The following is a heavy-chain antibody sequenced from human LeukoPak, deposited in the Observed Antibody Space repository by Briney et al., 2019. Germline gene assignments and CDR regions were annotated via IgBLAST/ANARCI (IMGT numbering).Heavy chain of an antibody. CDR1: GFSFSTYW. D-gene: IGHD5-24*01. CDR3: ARRRLDAFDT. V-gene: IGHV3-48*04. J-gene: IGHJ3*02. CDR2: IRSSSSTT. Sequence: GSLRLSCEASGFSFSTYWMNWVRQAPGKGLEWVSFIRSSSSTTDYADSVKGRFTISRDDAKNSLFLQMNSLRADDTAVYYCARRRLDAFDTWGQGTMVTVSS.